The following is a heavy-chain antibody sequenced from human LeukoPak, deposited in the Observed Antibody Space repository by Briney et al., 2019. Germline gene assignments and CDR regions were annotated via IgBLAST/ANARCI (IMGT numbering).Heavy chain of an antibody. CDR2: IWYDGSNK. V-gene: IGHV3-33*01. CDR3: ARELKDYDILTGWSLGP. J-gene: IGHJ5*02. D-gene: IGHD3-9*01. Sequence: QPGGSLTLSCAASGFTFSSYGMHWVRQAPGKVLEWVAVIWYDGSNKYYADSVKGRFTISRDNSKNPLYLQMNSLRAEDTAVYYCARELKDYDILTGWSLGPWGQGTLVTVSS. CDR1: GFTFSSYG.